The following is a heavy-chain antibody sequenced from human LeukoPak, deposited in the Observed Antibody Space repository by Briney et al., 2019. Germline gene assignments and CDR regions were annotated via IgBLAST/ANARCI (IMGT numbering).Heavy chain of an antibody. CDR2: ISSSSSTI. J-gene: IGHJ4*02. CDR1: GFTFSNYS. CDR3: ARGQFCGGDCFYFDY. D-gene: IGHD2-21*01. V-gene: IGHV3-48*01. Sequence: GGSLRLSCAASGFTFSNYSMNWVRQAPGKGLEWVSYISSSSSTIYYADSVKGRFTISRDNAKNSLYLQMNSLRAEDTAVYYCARGQFCGGDCFYFDYWGQGILVTVSS.